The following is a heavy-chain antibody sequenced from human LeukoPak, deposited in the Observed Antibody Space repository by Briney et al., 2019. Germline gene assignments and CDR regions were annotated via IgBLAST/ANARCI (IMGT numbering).Heavy chain of an antibody. CDR3: AKDLGRIWFGEFKFGDHTTGPFDY. J-gene: IGHJ4*02. V-gene: IGHV3-30*18. Sequence: GGPLRLSCAASGFTFSSYGMHWVRQAPGKGLEWVAVISYDGSNKYYADSVKGRFTISRDNSKNTLYLQMNSLRAEDTAVYYCAKDLGRIWFGEFKFGDHTTGPFDYWGQGTLVTVSS. CDR2: ISYDGSNK. D-gene: IGHD3-10*01. CDR1: GFTFSSYG.